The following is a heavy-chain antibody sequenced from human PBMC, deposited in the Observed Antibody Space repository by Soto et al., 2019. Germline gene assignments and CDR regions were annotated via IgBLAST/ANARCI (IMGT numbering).Heavy chain of an antibody. CDR1: GYTFTSYG. J-gene: IGHJ4*02. Sequence: ASVKVSCKASGYTFTSYGISWVRQAPGQGLEWMGWISAYNGNTNYAQKLQGRVTMTTDTSTSTAYMEQRSLRSDDTAVYYCARDVRFGELLIYYFDYWGQGTLVTVSS. CDR2: ISAYNGNT. V-gene: IGHV1-18*01. CDR3: ARDVRFGELLIYYFDY. D-gene: IGHD3-10*01.